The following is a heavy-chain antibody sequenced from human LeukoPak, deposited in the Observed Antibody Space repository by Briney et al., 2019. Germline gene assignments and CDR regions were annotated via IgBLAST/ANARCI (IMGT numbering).Heavy chain of an antibody. V-gene: IGHV3-33*01. D-gene: IGHD6-6*01. CDR3: ARDKYSSSSYYFDY. Sequence: GGSLRLSCAAPGFTFSSYGMHWVRQAPGKGLEWVAVIWYDGSNKYYADSVKGRFTISRDNSKNTLYLQMSSLRAEDTAVYYCARDKYSSSSYYFDYWGQGTLVTVSS. J-gene: IGHJ4*02. CDR1: GFTFSSYG. CDR2: IWYDGSNK.